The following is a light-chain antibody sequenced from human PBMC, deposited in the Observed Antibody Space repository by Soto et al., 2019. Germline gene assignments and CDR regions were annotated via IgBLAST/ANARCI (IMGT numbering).Light chain of an antibody. CDR3: QHYNMWPHMLS. CDR2: DAS. J-gene: IGKJ4*01. Sequence: DIVLTQSPGTLSLSPGERGTLSCRASQSVGSNLAWYQHKPGQAPRLLIYDASTRATGVPATFSGSGSGTELTLTISSLQSDDFAIYYCQHYNMWPHMLSFGGGTKVDIK. V-gene: IGKV3-15*01. CDR1: QSVGSN.